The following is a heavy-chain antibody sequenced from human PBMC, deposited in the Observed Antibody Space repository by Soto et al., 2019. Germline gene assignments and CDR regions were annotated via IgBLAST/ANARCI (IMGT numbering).Heavy chain of an antibody. CDR1: GGSISSGSYY. J-gene: IGHJ4*02. Sequence: TLSLTCTVSGGSISSGSYYWSWIRQHPGKGLEWIGYIYYSGSTYYNPSLKSRVTMSVDTSKNQFSLKLSSVTTADTAVYYCARGGGLRYFDWSYDYWGQGTLVTVSS. V-gene: IGHV4-31*03. CDR3: ARGGGLRYFDWSYDY. CDR2: IYYSGST. D-gene: IGHD3-9*01.